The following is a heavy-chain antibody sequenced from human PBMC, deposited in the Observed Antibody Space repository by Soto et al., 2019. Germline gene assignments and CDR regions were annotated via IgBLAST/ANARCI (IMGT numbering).Heavy chain of an antibody. Sequence: QVQLVQSGAEVKKPGSSVKVSCKASGGTFSSYAISWVRQAPGQGLEWMGGIIPIFGTANYAPKFQGRVTITADESTSTAYMEMSSLRSEDTAVYYCARGSYSKVYYHYYGMDVWGQGTTVTVSS. CDR2: IIPIFGTA. J-gene: IGHJ6*02. CDR3: ARGSYSKVYYHYYGMDV. D-gene: IGHD4-4*01. V-gene: IGHV1-69*01. CDR1: GGTFSSYA.